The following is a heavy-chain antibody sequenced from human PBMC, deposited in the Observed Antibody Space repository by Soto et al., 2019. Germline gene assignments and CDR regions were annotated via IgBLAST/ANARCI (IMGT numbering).Heavy chain of an antibody. D-gene: IGHD5-12*01. CDR2: ISYDGSNK. CDR1: GFTFSSYG. V-gene: IGHV3-30*18. Sequence: QVQLVESGGGVVQPGRSLRLSCAASGFTFSSYGMHWVRQAPGKGLEWVAVISYDGSNKYYADSVKGRFTISRDNSKNTLYLQMNSLRAEDTAVYYCAKGDSYETFDYWGQGTLVTVSS. CDR3: AKGDSYETFDY. J-gene: IGHJ4*02.